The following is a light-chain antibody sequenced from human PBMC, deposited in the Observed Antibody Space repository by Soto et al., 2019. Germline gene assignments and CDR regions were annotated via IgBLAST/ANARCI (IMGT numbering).Light chain of an antibody. CDR3: QQYGNSPYT. Sequence: DIVLTQSPGTLSLSPGERAALSCRASQSVGSNYVAWYQRKPGQAPRLLIYGASSRAAGIPDRFSGSGSGTDFTLTISRLEPEDFAVYYCQQYGNSPYTFGQGTKLDIK. CDR2: GAS. V-gene: IGKV3-20*01. J-gene: IGKJ2*01. CDR1: QSVGSNY.